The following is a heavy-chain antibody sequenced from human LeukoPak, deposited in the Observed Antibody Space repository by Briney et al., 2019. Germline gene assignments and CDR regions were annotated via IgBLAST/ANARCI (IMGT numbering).Heavy chain of an antibody. J-gene: IGHJ4*02. Sequence: ASVKVSCTASGYTFTGYYMHWVRLAPGQGLEWMGWINPNSGGTNYAQKFQGWVTMTRDTSISTAYMELRSLRSDDTAVYYCARESSGWYRFDYWGQGTLVTVSS. V-gene: IGHV1-2*04. CDR3: ARESSGWYRFDY. CDR1: GYTFTGYY. D-gene: IGHD6-19*01. CDR2: INPNSGGT.